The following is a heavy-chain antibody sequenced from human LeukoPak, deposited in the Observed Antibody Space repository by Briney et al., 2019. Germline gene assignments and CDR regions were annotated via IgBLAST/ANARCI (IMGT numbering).Heavy chain of an antibody. CDR3: AREAVGATLNWFDP. J-gene: IGHJ5*02. CDR2: INPNSGGT. Sequence: ASVKVSCKASGYTFTGYYMHWVRQAPGQGLEWMGWINPNSGGTNYAQKFQGRVTMTRDTSISTAYMELSRLRSDDTAVYYCAREAVGATLNWFDPWGQGTLVTVSS. V-gene: IGHV1-2*02. CDR1: GYTFTGYY. D-gene: IGHD1-26*01.